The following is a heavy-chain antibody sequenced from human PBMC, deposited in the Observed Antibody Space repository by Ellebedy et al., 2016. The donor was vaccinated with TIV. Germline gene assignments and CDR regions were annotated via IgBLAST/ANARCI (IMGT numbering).Heavy chain of an antibody. J-gene: IGHJ3*02. V-gene: IGHV3-11*06. Sequence: GESLKISCAASGFAVSSNYMSWIRQAPGKGLEWVSYITSSSNTNYADSVKGRFTISRDNAKNSLYLQMNSLRVEDTAVYYCARDSDFSSSWYGNAFDIWGQGTMVTGSS. CDR2: ITSSSNT. CDR1: GFAVSSNY. CDR3: ARDSDFSSSWYGNAFDI. D-gene: IGHD6-13*01.